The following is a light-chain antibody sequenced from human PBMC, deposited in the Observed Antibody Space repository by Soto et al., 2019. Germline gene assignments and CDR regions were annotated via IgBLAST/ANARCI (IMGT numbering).Light chain of an antibody. V-gene: IGLV2-14*01. CDR3: ASITRSSTSV. CDR1: SSDVGGYEY. Sequence: QSVLSQPASVSGSPGQSITISCTGTSSDVGGYEYVSWYQHQPDKAPKLIIYDVTNRPSGVSTRFSGSKSGNTASLTISGIQTEHEADYYCASITRSSTSVFGTGTKVTVL. CDR2: DVT. J-gene: IGLJ1*01.